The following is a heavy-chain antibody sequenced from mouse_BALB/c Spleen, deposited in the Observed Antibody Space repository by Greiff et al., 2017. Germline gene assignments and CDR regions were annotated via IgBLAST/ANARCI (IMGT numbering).Heavy chain of an antibody. CDR1: GFTFSSYG. J-gene: IGHJ3*01. Sequence: EVMLVESGGDLVKPGGSLKLSCAASGFTFSSYGMSWVRQTPDKRLEWVATISSGGSYTYYPDSVKGRFTISRDNAKNTLYLQMSSLKSEDTAMYYCARHEDYYGSSYGFAYWGQGTLVTVSA. CDR3: ARHEDYYGSSYGFAY. V-gene: IGHV5-6*01. CDR2: ISSGGSYT. D-gene: IGHD1-1*01.